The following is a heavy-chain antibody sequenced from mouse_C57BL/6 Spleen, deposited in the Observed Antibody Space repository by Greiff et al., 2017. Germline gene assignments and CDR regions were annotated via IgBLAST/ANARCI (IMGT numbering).Heavy chain of an antibody. J-gene: IGHJ4*01. CDR1: SYTFTSYW. CDR2: IDPNSGGT. D-gene: IGHD3-2*02. V-gene: IGHV1-72*01. CDR3: AKGPTAQATGDYAMDY. Sequence: VQLQQPGAELVKPGASVKLSCKASSYTFTSYWMHWVKQRPGRGLEWIGRIDPNSGGTKYNEKFKSKATLTVDKPSSTAYMQLSSLTSEDSAVYYCAKGPTAQATGDYAMDYWGQGTSVTVSS.